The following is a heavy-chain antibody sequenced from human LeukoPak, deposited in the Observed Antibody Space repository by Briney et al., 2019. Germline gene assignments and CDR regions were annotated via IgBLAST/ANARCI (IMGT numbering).Heavy chain of an antibody. CDR3: AREMSTTPGY. D-gene: IGHD1-1*01. Sequence: PGGSLRLSCAASGFTFSSYSMNWVRQAPGKGLERVSSISSDSSYIYYADSVKGRFTISRDNAKDSLYLQMNSLRAEDTAVYYCAREMSTTPGYWGQGTLVTVSS. V-gene: IGHV3-21*01. CDR2: ISSDSSYI. J-gene: IGHJ4*02. CDR1: GFTFSSYS.